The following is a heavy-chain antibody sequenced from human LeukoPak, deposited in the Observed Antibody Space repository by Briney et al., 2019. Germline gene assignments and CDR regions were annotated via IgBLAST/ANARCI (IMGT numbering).Heavy chain of an antibody. D-gene: IGHD1-26*01. Sequence: ASVKVSCKASGYTFTVCYIHWVRQAPGQGLEWMGWISPNTGGTKYAQNFQGRVTTTRETSISTAYMELSRLTSDDTAVYYCVRGGGSYYVDYWGQGTPVTVSS. CDR3: VRGGGSYYVDY. V-gene: IGHV1-2*02. CDR2: ISPNTGGT. J-gene: IGHJ4*02. CDR1: GYTFTVCY.